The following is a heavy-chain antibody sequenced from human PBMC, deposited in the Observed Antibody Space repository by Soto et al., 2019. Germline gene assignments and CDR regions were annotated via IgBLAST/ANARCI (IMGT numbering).Heavy chain of an antibody. CDR2: IDPSDSQT. CDR3: ARLIYDSDTSTNFQYYFES. CDR1: GYSFAGYW. Sequence: SLKISCKGSGYSFAGYWITWVRQKPGKGLEWMWRIDPSDSQTYYSPSFRGHVTISATKSITTVFLQWSSLRASDTAMYYCARLIYDSDTSTNFQYYFESWGQGTPVTVSS. D-gene: IGHD3-22*01. V-gene: IGHV5-10-1*01. J-gene: IGHJ4*01.